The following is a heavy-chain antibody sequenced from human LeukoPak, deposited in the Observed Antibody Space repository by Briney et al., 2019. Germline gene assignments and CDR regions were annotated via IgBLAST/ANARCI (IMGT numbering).Heavy chain of an antibody. J-gene: IGHJ5*02. Sequence: PGGSLRLSCAASGFTFSTYGMHWVRQAPGKGLEWVAVIWFDGSNKYNADSVKGRFTISRDNSKNTLYLQMNSLRGEDTAVYYCARASDPWLQLTWGQGTLVTVSS. CDR2: IWFDGSNK. CDR3: ARASDPWLQLT. CDR1: GFTFSTYG. D-gene: IGHD5-24*01. V-gene: IGHV3-33*01.